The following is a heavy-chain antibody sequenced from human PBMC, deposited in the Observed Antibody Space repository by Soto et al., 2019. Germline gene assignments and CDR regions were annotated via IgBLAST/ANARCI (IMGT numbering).Heavy chain of an antibody. V-gene: IGHV6-1*01. D-gene: IGHD3-3*01. CDR2: TYYRSKWYN. CDR1: GDSVSSNSAA. Sequence: SQTLSLTCAISGDSVSSNSAAWNWIRQSPSSGLEWLGRTYYRSKWYNDYAVSVKSRITINTDTSKNQFSLQLNSVTPEDTAVYYCARDHPGYYXFWSGYYQRGRSVWFDPWGQGTLVTVSS. CDR3: ARDHPGYYXFWSGYYQRGRSVWFDP. J-gene: IGHJ5*02.